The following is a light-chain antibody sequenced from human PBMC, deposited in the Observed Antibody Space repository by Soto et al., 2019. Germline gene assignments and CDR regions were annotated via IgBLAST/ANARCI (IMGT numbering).Light chain of an antibody. J-gene: IGLJ3*02. Sequence: QPVLTQSPSASASLGASVKLTCTLSSGHSNYAIAWHQQQPEKGPRYLMKLNSDGSHSTGDGIPDRFSGSSSGAERYLTISSLQSEDEADYYCQTWGSGIRVFGGGTKLTV. CDR2: LNSDGSH. V-gene: IGLV4-69*01. CDR1: SGHSNYA. CDR3: QTWGSGIRV.